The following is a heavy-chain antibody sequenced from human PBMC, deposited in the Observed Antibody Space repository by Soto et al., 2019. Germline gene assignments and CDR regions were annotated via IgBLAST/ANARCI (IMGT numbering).Heavy chain of an antibody. J-gene: IGHJ6*02. CDR1: GFTVSSNY. Sequence: GSLRLSCAASGFTVSSNYMSWVRQAPGKGLEWVSVIYSGGSTYYADSVKGRFTISRDNSKSTLYLQMNSLRAEDTAVYHCATRHITMVRGVIIEDYYGMDVWGQGTTVTVSS. CDR3: ATRHITMVRGVIIEDYYGMDV. D-gene: IGHD3-10*01. V-gene: IGHV3-53*01. CDR2: IYSGGST.